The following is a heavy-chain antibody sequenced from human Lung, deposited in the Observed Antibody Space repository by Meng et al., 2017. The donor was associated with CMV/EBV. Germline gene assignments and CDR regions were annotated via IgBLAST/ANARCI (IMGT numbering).Heavy chain of an antibody. CDR1: GDSFSGYY. V-gene: IGHV4-34*01. CDR2: INHGGSA. CDR3: ARRRRWSLVRLGAFDM. J-gene: IGHJ3*02. Sequence: LXCAFHGDSFSGYYWSWIRQPPGQGLEWIGEINHGGSANYNSSLQTRLNISIDTPKNQFSLEMRSVTAADTAVYYCARRRRWSLVRLGAFDMWGQGTXVTV. D-gene: IGHD3-16*01.